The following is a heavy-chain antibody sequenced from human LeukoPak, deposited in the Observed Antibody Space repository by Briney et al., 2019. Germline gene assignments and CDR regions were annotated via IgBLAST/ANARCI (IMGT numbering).Heavy chain of an antibody. V-gene: IGHV1-8*01. D-gene: IGHD5-24*01. CDR1: GYTFTSYD. Sequence: ASVKVSCKASGYTFTSYDINWVRQATGQGLEWMGWMNPNSGNTGYAQKFQGRVTMTRNTSISTAYMELSSLRSEDTAVYYCATEGVYGDGYKDWGQGTLVTVSS. J-gene: IGHJ4*02. CDR2: MNPNSGNT. CDR3: ATEGVYGDGYKD.